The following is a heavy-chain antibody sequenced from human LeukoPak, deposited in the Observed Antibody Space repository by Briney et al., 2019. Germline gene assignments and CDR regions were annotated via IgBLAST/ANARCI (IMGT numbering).Heavy chain of an antibody. D-gene: IGHD6-19*01. CDR2: ISYDGSNK. CDR1: GFTFTTYW. V-gene: IGHV3-30*03. J-gene: IGHJ4*02. Sequence: GGSLRLSCAASGFTFTTYWMHWVRQAPGKGLEWVAVISYDGSNKYYADSVKGRFTISRDNSKNTLYLQMNSLRAEDTAVYYCAREAVASTEQDAAIDYWGQGTLVTVSS. CDR3: AREAVASTEQDAAIDY.